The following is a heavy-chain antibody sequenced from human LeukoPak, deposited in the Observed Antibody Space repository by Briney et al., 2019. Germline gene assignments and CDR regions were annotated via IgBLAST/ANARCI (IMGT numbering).Heavy chain of an antibody. CDR1: GFTFRDYW. V-gene: IGHV3-74*01. D-gene: IGHD3-16*01. CDR3: AKTLPGEATYYFDY. CDR2: INGDGSGA. J-gene: IGHJ4*02. Sequence: GGSLRLSCAASGFTFRDYWMHWVRQAPGKGLVWVSRINGDGSGATYADSVRGRFTISRDNARNAQYLQMNNLRAEDTAVYYCAKTLPGEATYYFDYWGQGTLVTVSS.